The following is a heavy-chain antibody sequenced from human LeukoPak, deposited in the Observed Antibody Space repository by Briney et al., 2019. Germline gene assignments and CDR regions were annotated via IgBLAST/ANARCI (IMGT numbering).Heavy chain of an antibody. CDR2: ISAYNGNT. Sequence: ASVKVSCKASGYTFTSYGISWVRQAPGQGLEWMGWISAYNGNTNYAQKLQGRVAMTTDTSTSTAYMELRSLRSDDTAVYYCARVGGYSGYDYSNFDYWGQGTLVTVSS. J-gene: IGHJ4*02. V-gene: IGHV1-18*01. D-gene: IGHD5-12*01. CDR3: ARVGGYSGYDYSNFDY. CDR1: GYTFTSYG.